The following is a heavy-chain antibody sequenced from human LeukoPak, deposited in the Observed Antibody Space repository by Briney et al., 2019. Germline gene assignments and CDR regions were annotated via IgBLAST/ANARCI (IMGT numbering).Heavy chain of an antibody. CDR2: IYPGDADT. D-gene: IGHD6-6*01. V-gene: IGHV5-51*01. J-gene: IGHJ4*02. CDR3: ASSWGSSSGKFDY. CDR1: GYNFTNYW. Sequence: GESLKISCKTSGYNFTNYWIGWVRQMPGKGLEWMAIIYPGDADTRYKPSFQGQVTISADKSISTAYLQWSSLKASDTAMYYCASSWGSSSGKFDYWGQGTLVTVSS.